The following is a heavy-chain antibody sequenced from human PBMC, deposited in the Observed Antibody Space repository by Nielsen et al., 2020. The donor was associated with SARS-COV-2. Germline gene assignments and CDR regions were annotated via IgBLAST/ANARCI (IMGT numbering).Heavy chain of an antibody. J-gene: IGHJ4*02. CDR2: MSYDGSDK. CDR3: AKAGGKNAGGIIDY. V-gene: IGHV3-30*18. CDR1: GFTFSNYG. D-gene: IGHD3-16*01. Sequence: LSLTCAASGFTFSNYGMHWVRQVPGKGLDWVAVMSYDGSDKYYGDSVKGRFTISRDNSKNTLFLHMSRLRADDTALYYCAKAGGKNAGGIIDYWGPGTLVTVSS.